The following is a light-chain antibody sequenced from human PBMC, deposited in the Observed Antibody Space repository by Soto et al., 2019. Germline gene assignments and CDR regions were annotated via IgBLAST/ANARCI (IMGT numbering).Light chain of an antibody. J-gene: IGKJ2*01. CDR1: QTVTGNY. CDR3: QQYGSSPPYT. Sequence: EIVLTQSPGTPSLSPGERATLSCRASQTVTGNYLAWYQQKPGQSPRLLIYGSSDRATGIPDRFSGSGSGTDFTLTISTVDPEDFAVYYCQQYGSSPPYTFGQGTRLEIK. V-gene: IGKV3-20*01. CDR2: GSS.